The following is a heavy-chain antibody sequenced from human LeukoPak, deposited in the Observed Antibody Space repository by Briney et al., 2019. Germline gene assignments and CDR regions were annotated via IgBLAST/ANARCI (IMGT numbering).Heavy chain of an antibody. CDR3: ARPIIVGATGEYYFDY. Sequence: GASVKVSCKASGYTFTSYGISWVRQAPGQGLEWMGWISAYNGNTNYAQKLQGRVTMTTDTSTSTAYMEVRSLRSDDTAVYYCARPIIVGATGEYYFDYWGQGTLVTVSS. V-gene: IGHV1-18*01. J-gene: IGHJ4*02. CDR2: ISAYNGNT. CDR1: GYTFTSYG. D-gene: IGHD1-26*01.